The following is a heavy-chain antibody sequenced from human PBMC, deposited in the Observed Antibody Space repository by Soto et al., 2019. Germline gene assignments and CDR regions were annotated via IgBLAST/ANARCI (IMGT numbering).Heavy chain of an antibody. Sequence: AAVEVSCKASGYTFTSYGMSWVRQAPGQGLEWMGWISAYNGNTNYAQKLQGRVTMTTDTSTSTAYMELRSLRSDDTAVYYCARAQHPNDAFDIWGQGTMVTVSS. CDR3: ARAQHPNDAFDI. CDR1: GYTFTSYG. CDR2: ISAYNGNT. V-gene: IGHV1-18*01. J-gene: IGHJ3*02.